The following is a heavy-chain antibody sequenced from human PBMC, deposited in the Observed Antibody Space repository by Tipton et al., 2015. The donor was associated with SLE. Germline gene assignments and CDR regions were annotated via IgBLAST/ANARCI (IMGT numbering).Heavy chain of an antibody. CDR3: AKGRIVVVITDAFDI. CDR1: GGSISSGGYS. D-gene: IGHD3-22*01. V-gene: IGHV4-30-2*01. CDR2: IYHSGST. Sequence: LRLSCAVSGGSISSGGYSWSWIRQPPGKGLEWIGYIYHSGSTYYNPSLKSRVTISVDRSKNQFSLKLSSVTAADTAVYYCAKGRIVVVITDAFDIWGQGTMVTVSS. J-gene: IGHJ3*02.